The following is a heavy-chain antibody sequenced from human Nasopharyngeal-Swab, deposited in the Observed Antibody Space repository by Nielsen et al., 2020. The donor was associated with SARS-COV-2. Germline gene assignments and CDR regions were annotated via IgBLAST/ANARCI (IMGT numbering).Heavy chain of an antibody. D-gene: IGHD5-24*01. CDR3: ARSLSRDAYNVDY. Sequence: SGPTLVKPTQTLTLTCTFSGFSLSTSPMCVSWIRQPPGKALEWLAVICWDDTKYYTTSLRTRLTVSKDTSGNQAVLTMTHMDPVDTATYYCARSLSRDAYNVDYWGQGTLVTVSS. J-gene: IGHJ4*02. CDR1: GFSLSTSPMC. V-gene: IGHV2-70*13. CDR2: ICWDDTK.